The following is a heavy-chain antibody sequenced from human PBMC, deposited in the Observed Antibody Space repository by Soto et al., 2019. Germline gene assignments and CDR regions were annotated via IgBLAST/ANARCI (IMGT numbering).Heavy chain of an antibody. CDR1: GGSTSSYY. V-gene: IGHV4-59*01. J-gene: IGHJ5*02. Sequence: PSETLSLTCTVSGGSTSSYYWSWIRQPPGKGLEWIGYIYYSGSTNYNPSLKSRVTISVDTSKNQFSLKLSSVTAADTAVYYCARGYCSSTSCYVDGWFDPWGQGTLVTV. CDR2: IYYSGST. CDR3: ARGYCSSTSCYVDGWFDP. D-gene: IGHD2-2*01.